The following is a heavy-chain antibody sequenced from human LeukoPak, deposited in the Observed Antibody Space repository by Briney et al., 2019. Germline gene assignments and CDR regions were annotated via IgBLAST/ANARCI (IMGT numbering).Heavy chain of an antibody. CDR2: IIPIFGTA. V-gene: IGHV1-69*01. CDR1: GGTFISYA. CDR3: ASTDFQGNSDYGMDV. D-gene: IGHD4-23*01. J-gene: IGHJ6*02. Sequence: SVKVSCKASGGTFISYAISWVRQAPGQGLEWMGGIIPIFGTANYAQKFQGRVTITADESTSTAYMELSSLRSEDTAVYYCASTDFQGNSDYGMDVWGQGTTVTVSS.